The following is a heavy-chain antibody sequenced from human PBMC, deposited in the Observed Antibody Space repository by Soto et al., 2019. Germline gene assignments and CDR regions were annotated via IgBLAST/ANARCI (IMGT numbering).Heavy chain of an antibody. CDR2: ISYDGSNK. Sequence: QVQLVESGGGVVQPGRSLRLSCAASGFTFSSYAMHWVRQAPGKGLEWVAVISYDGSNKYYADSVKGRFTISRDNSKNTLYLQMNSLRAEDTAVYYCARDLSEYSSGWTFDSGAQGPLVTVPS. D-gene: IGHD6-25*01. V-gene: IGHV3-30-3*01. J-gene: IGHJ4*02. CDR1: GFTFSSYA. CDR3: ARDLSEYSSGWTFDS.